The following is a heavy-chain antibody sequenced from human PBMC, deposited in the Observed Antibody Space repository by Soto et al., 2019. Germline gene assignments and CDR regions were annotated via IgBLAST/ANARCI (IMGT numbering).Heavy chain of an antibody. Sequence: LSLTCTVSGGSISSGGYYWSWIRQHPCKGLEGIGYIYYSGSTYYNPSLKSRVTISVDTSKNQFSLKLSSVTAADTAVYYCARDQVVPAANTDYYYYYGMEVLGQGTTVNVSS. V-gene: IGHV4-31*03. D-gene: IGHD2-2*01. CDR2: IYYSGST. CDR3: ARDQVVPAANTDYYYYYGMEV. CDR1: GGSISSGGYY. J-gene: IGHJ6*01.